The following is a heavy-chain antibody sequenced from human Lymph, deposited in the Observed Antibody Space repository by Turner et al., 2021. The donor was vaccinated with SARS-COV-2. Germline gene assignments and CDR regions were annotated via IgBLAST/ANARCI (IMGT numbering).Heavy chain of an antibody. CDR3: AKIVYHCEGEGVYYYYYGMDV. Sequence: QVQLVQSGAEVKTPGSSVKVSCKASGGPFSSSAISWVRQAPGQGLEWMGVVLAMVGITNTTRECQGRANVAPDKSTGTTYKEQRKLRFEGTAVRYWAKIVYHCEGEGVYYYYYGMDVWGQGTTVTVSS. CDR1: GGPFSSSA. CDR2: VLAMVGIT. D-gene: IGHD3-16*01. J-gene: IGHJ6*02. V-gene: IGHV1-69*10.